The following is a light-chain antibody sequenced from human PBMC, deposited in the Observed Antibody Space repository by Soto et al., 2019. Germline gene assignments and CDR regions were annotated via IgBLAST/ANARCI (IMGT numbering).Light chain of an antibody. Sequence: EIVLTQSPGTLSLSPVERATLSGMASESVTSSYLAWYQQKPGQAPRLLIYGASSRATGIPDRFSGSGSGTDFTLTINRLEPEDFAVYYCQQYGSSPPWTFGQGTKVDIK. CDR1: ESVTSSY. CDR2: GAS. V-gene: IGKV3-20*01. J-gene: IGKJ1*01. CDR3: QQYGSSPPWT.